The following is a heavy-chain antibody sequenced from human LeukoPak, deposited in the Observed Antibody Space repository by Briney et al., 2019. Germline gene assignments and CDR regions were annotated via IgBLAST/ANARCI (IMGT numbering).Heavy chain of an antibody. CDR2: IWSDGSNK. D-gene: IGHD6-6*01. CDR1: GFTFSSYG. J-gene: IGHJ4*02. V-gene: IGHV3-33*08. Sequence: GGSLSLSCAASGFTFSSYGMHWVRQAPGKGLEWVAVIWSDGSNKYYADYVKGRFTISRDNSKNTLYLQMNSLRAEDTAVYYCARDPVENSRSSDLYYFASWGQGTLVTVSS. CDR3: ARDPVENSRSSDLYYFAS.